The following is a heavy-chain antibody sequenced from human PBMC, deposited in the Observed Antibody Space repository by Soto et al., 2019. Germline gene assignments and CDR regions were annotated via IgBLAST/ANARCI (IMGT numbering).Heavy chain of an antibody. CDR3: ARDMGGGYCSSTSCSWAGNWFDP. Sequence: GGSLSLSCPPSGYTFSIYALHLARRAPGKGLQRIASISYDGSNKYYADSVKGRFTISRDNSKNTLYLQMNSLRAEDTAVYYCARDMGGGYCSSTSCSWAGNWFDPWGQGTLVTVSS. J-gene: IGHJ5*02. CDR1: GYTFSIYA. V-gene: IGHV3-30*01. D-gene: IGHD2-2*01. CDR2: ISYDGSNK.